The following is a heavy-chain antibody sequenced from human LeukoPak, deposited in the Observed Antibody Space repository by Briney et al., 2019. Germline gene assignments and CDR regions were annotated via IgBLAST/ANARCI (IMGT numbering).Heavy chain of an antibody. D-gene: IGHD2-21*02. Sequence: GGSLRLSCAASGFTFSSYGMNWVRQAPGKGLEWVSYISSSSSSIYYADSMKGRSTISRDNSKNTLSLQMNSLRAEDTALYYCARGFVLGAAKNYFDYWGQEALVTVSS. CDR1: GFTFSSYG. J-gene: IGHJ4*02. CDR3: ARGFVLGAAKNYFDY. V-gene: IGHV3-48*01. CDR2: ISSSSSSI.